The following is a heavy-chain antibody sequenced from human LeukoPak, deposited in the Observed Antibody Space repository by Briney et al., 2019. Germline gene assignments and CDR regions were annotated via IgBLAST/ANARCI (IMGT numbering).Heavy chain of an antibody. V-gene: IGHV3-9*01. D-gene: IGHD3-16*01. CDR1: GFTFDDYA. CDR3: AKDKGALTDYYFDY. CDR2: ISWNSGSI. J-gene: IGHJ4*02. Sequence: PGRSLRLSCAASGFTFDDYAMPWVRQAPGKGLEWVSGISWNSGSIGYADSVKGRFTISRDNAKNSLYLQMNSLRAEDTALYYCAKDKGALTDYYFDYWGQGTLVTVSS.